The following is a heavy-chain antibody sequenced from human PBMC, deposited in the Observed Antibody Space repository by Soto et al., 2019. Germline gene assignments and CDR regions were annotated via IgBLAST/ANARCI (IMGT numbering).Heavy chain of an antibody. CDR2: ISDSGNST. Sequence: GGSLRLSCAASGFTFSSYAMSWVRQAPGKGLEWVSTISDSGNSTYSADSVKGRFTISRDNSKNTLYLQMNSLRAEDTAVYYCARDSYGDPLWCQDDLAYSGQGTLVTVSS. D-gene: IGHD4-17*01. CDR1: GFTFSSYA. J-gene: IGHJ4*02. CDR3: ARDSYGDPLWCQDDLAY. V-gene: IGHV3-23*01.